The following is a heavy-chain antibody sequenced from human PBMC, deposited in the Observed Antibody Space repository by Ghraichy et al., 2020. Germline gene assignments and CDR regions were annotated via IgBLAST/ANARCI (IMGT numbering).Heavy chain of an antibody. J-gene: IGHJ6*02. CDR2: IIPIFGTA. Sequence: SVKVSCKASGGTFSSYAISWVRQAPGQGLEWMGGIIPIFGTANYAQKFQGRVTITADESTSTAYMELSSLRSEDTAVYYCARDGYSYGTGYYYGMDVWGQGTTVTVSS. CDR1: GGTFSSYA. CDR3: ARDGYSYGTGYYYGMDV. V-gene: IGHV1-69*13. D-gene: IGHD5-18*01.